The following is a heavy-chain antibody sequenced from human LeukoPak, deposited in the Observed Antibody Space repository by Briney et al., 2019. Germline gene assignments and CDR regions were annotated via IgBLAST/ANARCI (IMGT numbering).Heavy chain of an antibody. CDR1: GYTFTGYY. V-gene: IGHV1-2*02. CDR2: INPNSGGT. D-gene: IGHD2-2*01. Sequence: ASVKVPCKASGYTFTGYYMHWVRQAPGQGLEWMGWINPNSGGTNYAQKFQGRVTMTRDTSISTAYMELSRLRSDDTAVYYCARTKPVVPAARINWFDPWGQGTLVTVST. J-gene: IGHJ5*02. CDR3: ARTKPVVPAARINWFDP.